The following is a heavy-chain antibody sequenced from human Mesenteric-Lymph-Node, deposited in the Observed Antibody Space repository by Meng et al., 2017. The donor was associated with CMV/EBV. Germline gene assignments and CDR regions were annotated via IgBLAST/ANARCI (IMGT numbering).Heavy chain of an antibody. D-gene: IGHD3-10*01. V-gene: IGHV1-2*06. Sequence: QFQPVTLGAEVMKPGASVKVSCKASGYSFTGYNMHWVRQAPGQALEWMGRINPNSGGTNYAQKFQGRVTMTRDTSISTAYFVLSRLRHDDMAGYYCARKGSEDTFDYWGPATLVTVSS. J-gene: IGHJ4*02. CDR2: INPNSGGT. CDR1: GYSFTGYN. CDR3: ARKGSEDTFDY.